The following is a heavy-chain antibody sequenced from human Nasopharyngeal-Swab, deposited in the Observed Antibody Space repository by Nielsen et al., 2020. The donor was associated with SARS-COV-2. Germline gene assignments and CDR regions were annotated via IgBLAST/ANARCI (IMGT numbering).Heavy chain of an antibody. CDR2: INQGGSEQ. D-gene: IGHD2-21*02. J-gene: IGHJ3*02. CDR3: ARESVVTGMDDATDI. Sequence: GESLKISCAASGFPFRNYYMTWVRQPPGKGLEWVANINQGGSEQFYVDSVKGRFTISRDDAKNSVYLQMNSLRAEDTAVYYCARESVVTGMDDATDIWGQGTMVTVSS. V-gene: IGHV3-7*04. CDR1: GFPFRNYY.